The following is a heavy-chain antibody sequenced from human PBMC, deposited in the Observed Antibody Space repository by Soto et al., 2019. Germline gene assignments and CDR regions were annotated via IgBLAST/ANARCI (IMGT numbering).Heavy chain of an antibody. J-gene: IGHJ4*02. V-gene: IGHV1-2*02. CDR1: GYTFTAYS. CDR3: AREASAVVSLDY. CDR2: INPNSGDT. Sequence: ASVKVSCKTSGYTFTAYSMHWVRQAPGQGLEWLGWINPNSGDTIYAQKFQDRVTMTCDTSVSTAYLGLSSLSSDDTALYYCAREASAVVSLDYWGQGTLVTVSS. D-gene: IGHD2-15*01.